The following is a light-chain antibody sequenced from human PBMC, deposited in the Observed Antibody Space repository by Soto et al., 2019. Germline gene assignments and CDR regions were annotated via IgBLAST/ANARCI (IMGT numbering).Light chain of an antibody. V-gene: IGLV2-8*01. Sequence: QSALTQPPSASGSPGQSVTISCAGTSSDVGGYNYVSWYQQCPGKVPKLMIYEVSERPSGVPDRFSGSKSGNTAFLTVSELQAEDEADYYCLSYADTAYVFGTGTKLTVL. J-gene: IGLJ1*01. CDR2: EVS. CDR1: SSDVGGYNY. CDR3: LSYADTAYV.